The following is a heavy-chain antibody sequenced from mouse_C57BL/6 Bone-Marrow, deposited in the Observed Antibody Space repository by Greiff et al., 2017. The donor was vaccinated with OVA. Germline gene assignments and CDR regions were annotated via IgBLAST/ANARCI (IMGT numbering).Heavy chain of an antibody. CDR1: GYTFTSYW. Sequence: QVQLQQPGAELVMPGASVKLSCKASGYTFTSYWMHWVKQRPGRGLEWIGGIDPSDCCTNYNQKFKSKATLTVDKSSSTAYMQLSSLTSEDSAVYYCARETAHGAAFDIWGQGTTLTVSS. J-gene: IGHJ2*01. D-gene: IGHD3-2*01. CDR2: IDPSDCCT. V-gene: IGHV1-69*01. CDR3: ARETAHGAAFDI.